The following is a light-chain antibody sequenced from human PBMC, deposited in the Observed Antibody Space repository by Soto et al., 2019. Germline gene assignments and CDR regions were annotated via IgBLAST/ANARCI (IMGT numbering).Light chain of an antibody. J-gene: IGLJ3*02. CDR2: DNY. Sequence: QSVLTQPPSVSAAPGQTVTISCSGSSSSVGHESVSWYQSLPGTAPKLLIYDNYKRPSGSPDRFSGSQSGTSATLGITGLQTGDEADYYCGTGDTTLNVWVFGGGTKLTVL. CDR1: SSSVGHES. CDR3: GTGDTTLNVWV. V-gene: IGLV1-51*01.